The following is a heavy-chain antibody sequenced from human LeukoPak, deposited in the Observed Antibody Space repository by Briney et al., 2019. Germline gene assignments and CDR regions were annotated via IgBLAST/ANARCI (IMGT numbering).Heavy chain of an antibody. D-gene: IGHD6-19*01. CDR1: GFTFSSYE. CDR3: AKQGWQNFDY. J-gene: IGHJ4*02. Sequence: GGSLRLSCAASGFTFSSYEMNWVRQAPGKGLEWVSYISSSGSTIYYVDSVKGRFTISRDNAKNSLYLQMNSLRAEDTAVYYCAKQGWQNFDYWGQGTLVTVSS. CDR2: ISSSGSTI. V-gene: IGHV3-48*03.